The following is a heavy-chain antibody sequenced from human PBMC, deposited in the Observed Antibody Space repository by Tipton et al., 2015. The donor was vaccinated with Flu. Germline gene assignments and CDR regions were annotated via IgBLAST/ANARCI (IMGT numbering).Heavy chain of an antibody. J-gene: IGHJ4*02. CDR3: TYFWPARY. V-gene: IGHV3-49*03. D-gene: IGHD2/OR15-2a*01. Sequence: QLVQSGGGLVQPGRSLRLPCTASGFTFGDYAMSWFRQAPGKELEWVGFIRSKVYGGTTEYAASVKGRFTISRDDSKSIAYLQMNSLKTEDTAVYYCTYFWPARYWGQGTLVTVSS. CDR2: IRSKVYGGTT. CDR1: GFTFGDYA.